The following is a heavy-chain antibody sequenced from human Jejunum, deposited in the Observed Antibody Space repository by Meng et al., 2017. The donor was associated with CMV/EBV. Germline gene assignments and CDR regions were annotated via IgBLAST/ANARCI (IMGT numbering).Heavy chain of an antibody. Sequence: SCKGAGNTFSTYAMRWVRQAPGKGLEWMGWINVGNDNTKYSQRFQSRVTFTRDTSASTAYMELSSLRSEDAAVYYCAIDPSGYYYKFWGQGTLVTVSS. V-gene: IGHV1-3*01. D-gene: IGHD3-22*01. J-gene: IGHJ4*02. CDR2: INVGNDNT. CDR1: GNTFSTYA. CDR3: AIDPSGYYYKF.